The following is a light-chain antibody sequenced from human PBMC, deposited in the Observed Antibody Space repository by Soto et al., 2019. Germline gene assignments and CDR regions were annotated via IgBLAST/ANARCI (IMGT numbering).Light chain of an antibody. J-gene: IGKJ1*01. V-gene: IGKV3-20*01. CDR2: GAS. CDR3: QQYGSSPWT. Sequence: IVLTQSPGTLSLSPGERATLSCRASQSVSSSYLAWYQQKPGQAPRPLIYGASSRAIGIPDRFSGSGSGTDFTLTISRLEPDDFAVYYCQQYGSSPWTFGQGTKVDI. CDR1: QSVSSSY.